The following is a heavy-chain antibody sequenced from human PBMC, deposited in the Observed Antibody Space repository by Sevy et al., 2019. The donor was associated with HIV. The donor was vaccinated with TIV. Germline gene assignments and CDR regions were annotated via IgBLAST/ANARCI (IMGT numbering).Heavy chain of an antibody. V-gene: IGHV3-23*01. J-gene: IGHJ4*02. CDR2: LSFGCGEI. D-gene: IGHD2-8*01. Sequence: GGSLRLSCAASGFTFSKYSMRWVRQPPGKGLEWVSTLSFGCGEINYADPLKGRFTISRDNSKSSVYLQINNLRPEDTAVYYCAREGCTKPHDYWGQGTLVTVSS. CDR3: AREGCTKPHDY. CDR1: GFTFSKYS.